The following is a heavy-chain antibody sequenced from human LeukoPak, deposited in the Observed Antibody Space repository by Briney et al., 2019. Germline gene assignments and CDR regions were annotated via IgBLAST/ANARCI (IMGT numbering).Heavy chain of an antibody. CDR2: ISYDGSNK. J-gene: IGHJ4*02. Sequence: GRSLRLSCAASGFTFSGSAMHWVRQAPGKGLEWVAFISYDGSNKYYADSVKGRFTISRDNSKDTLYLQMNSLTTEDTAVYYCAREGPFDYWGQGTLVTVSS. V-gene: IGHV3-30*04. CDR1: GFTFSGSA. CDR3: AREGPFDY.